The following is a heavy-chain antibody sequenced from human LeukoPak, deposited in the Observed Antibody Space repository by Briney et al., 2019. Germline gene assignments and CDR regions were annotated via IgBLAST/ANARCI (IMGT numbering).Heavy chain of an antibody. V-gene: IGHV3-74*01. CDR1: GFTFTNYW. Sequence: QSGGSLRLSCAASGFTFTNYWMHWVRQDPGKGLVWVSRINSDGSSTSYADSVKGRFTISRDNAKNTLYLQMNSLRAEDTAVYYCAKDYDILTGSNVMDVWGKGTTVTISS. CDR2: INSDGSST. CDR3: AKDYDILTGSNVMDV. J-gene: IGHJ6*03. D-gene: IGHD3-9*01.